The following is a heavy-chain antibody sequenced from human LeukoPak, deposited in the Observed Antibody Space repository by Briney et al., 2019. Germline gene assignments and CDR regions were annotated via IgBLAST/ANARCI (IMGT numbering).Heavy chain of an antibody. Sequence: GGSLRLSCAASGFTFSSYWMHWVRQAPGKGLVWVSRINSDGSSTSYADSVKGRFTISRDNAKNTLYLQMNSLRAEDTAVYYCAKDYGDYRYYYYYMDVWGKGTTVTISS. CDR1: GFTFSSYW. V-gene: IGHV3-74*01. CDR3: AKDYGDYRYYYYYMDV. D-gene: IGHD4-17*01. CDR2: INSDGSST. J-gene: IGHJ6*03.